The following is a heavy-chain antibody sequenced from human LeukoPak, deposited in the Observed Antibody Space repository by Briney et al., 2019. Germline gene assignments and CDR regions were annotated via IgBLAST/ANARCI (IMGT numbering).Heavy chain of an antibody. Sequence: PGGSLRLSCAASGFAFTSYSMNWVRQAPGKGLEWLSSISSTSDYIYDADSAKGRFTISRDNSKNTLYLQMNSLRAEDTAVYYCARALRGYSGYDAFDYWGQGTLVTVSS. J-gene: IGHJ4*02. V-gene: IGHV3-21*01. CDR2: ISSTSDYI. D-gene: IGHD5-12*01. CDR1: GFAFTSYS. CDR3: ARALRGYSGYDAFDY.